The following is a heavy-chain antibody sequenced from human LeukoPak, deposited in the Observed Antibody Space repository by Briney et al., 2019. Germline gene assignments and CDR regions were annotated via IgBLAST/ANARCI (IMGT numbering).Heavy chain of an antibody. Sequence: PGGSLRLSCAASGFTFSSYAMHWVRQAPGKGLEGVAVISYDGSNKYYADSVKGRFTISRDNSKNTLYLQMNSLRAEDTAVYYCARGAYCGGDCYSVGYYYYYMDVWGKGTTVTVSS. CDR2: ISYDGSNK. J-gene: IGHJ6*03. D-gene: IGHD2-21*01. CDR1: GFTFSSYA. CDR3: ARGAYCGGDCYSVGYYYYYMDV. V-gene: IGHV3-30-3*01.